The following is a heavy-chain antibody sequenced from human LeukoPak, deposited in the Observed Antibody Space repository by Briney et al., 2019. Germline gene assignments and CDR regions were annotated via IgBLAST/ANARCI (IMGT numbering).Heavy chain of an antibody. V-gene: IGHV4-59*01. Sequence: PSETLSLTCTVSGGSISSYYWSWVRQPPGKGLEWVGYMHHSGKANSNPSLKSRVTISVDTSKNQVSLKLSSVTAADTAVYYCARDTYEYGSGSYYDDTFDSWGQGTLVTVSS. CDR1: GGSISSYY. J-gene: IGHJ3*02. CDR2: MHHSGKA. CDR3: ARDTYEYGSGSYYDDTFDS. D-gene: IGHD3-10*01.